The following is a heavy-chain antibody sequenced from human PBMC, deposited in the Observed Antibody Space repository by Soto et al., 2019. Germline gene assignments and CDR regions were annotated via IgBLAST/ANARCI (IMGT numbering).Heavy chain of an antibody. V-gene: IGHV4-59*01. J-gene: IGHJ4*02. CDR1: GGSISSYY. Sequence: QVQLQESGPGLVKPSETLSLTCTVSGGSISSYYWSWIRQPPGKGLEWIGYIYYSGSTNYNPSLKSRVTISVDTSKNQFSLKLSSVTAADTAVYYWARVVRGGYCSGGSCYSVDYWGQGTLVTVSS. CDR3: ARVVRGGYCSGGSCYSVDY. CDR2: IYYSGST. D-gene: IGHD2-15*01.